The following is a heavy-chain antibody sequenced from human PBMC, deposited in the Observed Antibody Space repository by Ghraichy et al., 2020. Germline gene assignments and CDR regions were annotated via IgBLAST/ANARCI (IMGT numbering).Heavy chain of an antibody. CDR2: ISSGSSSYT. J-gene: IGHJ4*02. V-gene: IGHV3-11*06. D-gene: IGHD3-9*01. CDR3: ARGPYYDILTGYYPLDY. CDR1: GVTFSDYY. Sequence: LSLTCAASGVTFSDYYMSWIRQAPGKGLEWVSYISSGSSSYTKYADSVKGRFTISRDNAKNSLYLQMNSLRAEDTAMYYCARGPYYDILTGYYPLDYWGQGTLVTVSS.